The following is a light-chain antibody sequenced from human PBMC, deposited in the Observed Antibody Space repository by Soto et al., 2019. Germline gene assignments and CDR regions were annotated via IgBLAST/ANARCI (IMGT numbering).Light chain of an antibody. J-gene: IGKJ5*01. V-gene: IGKV3-15*01. CDR1: QSVSIH. CDR2: DTS. Sequence: TTQGQGSLTGFPGGRATLSWRASQSVSIHLAWYQQKPGQAPRLLIYDTSTRATGIPARFSGSGSGTEFTLTISSRQSEDFAVYYCQQDSNGPPLTFGHGTDW. CDR3: QQDSNGPPLT.